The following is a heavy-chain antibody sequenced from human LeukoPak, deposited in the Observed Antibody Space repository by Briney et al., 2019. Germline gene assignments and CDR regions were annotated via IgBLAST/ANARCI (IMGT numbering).Heavy chain of an antibody. CDR3: ATIYIFDSSAYYNPSDY. CDR1: GFTFRNAW. D-gene: IGHD3-22*01. V-gene: IGHV3-15*01. Sequence: GGSLRLSCAASGFTFRNAWMNWVRQAPGKGLEWVGRVKSKTDGGTTDYAAPVKGRFSISRDDSKNTLYLQMNSLKNEDTAVYYCATIYIFDSSAYYNPSDYWGQGTLFTVSP. CDR2: VKSKTDGGTT. J-gene: IGHJ4*02.